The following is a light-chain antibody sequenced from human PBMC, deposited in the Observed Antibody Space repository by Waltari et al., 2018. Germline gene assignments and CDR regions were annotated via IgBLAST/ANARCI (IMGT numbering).Light chain of an antibody. J-gene: IGLJ1*01. Sequence: QSVLTQPPSASGTPGQRVTISCSGSSSNIGTYTVNLYQQFPGTDPKVLIYNDDQRASGVPDRFSGSKSGTSASLAISGLQAEDEADYYCGGWDDSLNGSVFGTGTSVTVL. CDR1: SSNIGTYT. CDR3: GGWDDSLNGSV. CDR2: NDD. V-gene: IGLV1-44*01.